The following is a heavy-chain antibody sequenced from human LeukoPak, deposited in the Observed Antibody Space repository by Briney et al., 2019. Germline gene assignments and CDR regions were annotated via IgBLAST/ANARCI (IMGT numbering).Heavy chain of an antibody. CDR3: ARLHALGAEEFDP. J-gene: IGHJ5*02. D-gene: IGHD3-16*01. CDR1: GGSISGHY. Sequence: SETLSLTCTVSGGSISGHYWSWIRQSPGKGFEWLGYLHYTGSANYNLSLSSRITMSVDTPNNQFSLRLTSVTAADTAVYYCARLHALGAEEFDPWGQGALVTVSS. V-gene: IGHV4-59*11. CDR2: LHYTGSA.